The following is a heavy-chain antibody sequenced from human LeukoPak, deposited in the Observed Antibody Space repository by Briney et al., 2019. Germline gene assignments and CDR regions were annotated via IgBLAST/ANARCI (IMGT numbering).Heavy chain of an antibody. CDR1: GGSISSYY. D-gene: IGHD1-26*01. CDR3: ARVHSGSYYADYYYHMDV. CDR2: IYYSGST. V-gene: IGHV4-59*01. Sequence: SETLSLTCTVSGGSISSYYWSWIRQPPGKGLEWIGYIYYSGSTNYNPSLKSRVTISVDTSKNQFSLKLSSVTAADTAVYYCARVHSGSYYADYYYHMDVWGKGTTVTVSS. J-gene: IGHJ6*03.